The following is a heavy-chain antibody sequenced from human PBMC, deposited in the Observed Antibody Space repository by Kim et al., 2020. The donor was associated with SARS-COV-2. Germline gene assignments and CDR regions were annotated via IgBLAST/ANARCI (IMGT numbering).Heavy chain of an antibody. CDR3: AKVYGSSYYYYMDG. D-gene: IGHD3-10*01. CDR2: ISYDGSNK. Sequence: GGSLRLSCAASGFTFSSYGMHWVRQAPGKGLEWVAVISYDGSNKYYADSVKGRFTISRDNSKNTLYLQMNSLRAEDTAVYYCAKVYGSSYYYYMDGWGKGTTVTVSS. CDR1: GFTFSSYG. V-gene: IGHV3-30*18. J-gene: IGHJ6*03.